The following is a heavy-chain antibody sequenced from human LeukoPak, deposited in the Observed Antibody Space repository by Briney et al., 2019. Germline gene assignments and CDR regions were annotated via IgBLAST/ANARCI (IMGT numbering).Heavy chain of an antibody. CDR3: ARELRSTTSCFDP. CDR1: GFTFSHYT. D-gene: IGHD2-2*01. J-gene: IGHJ5*02. Sequence: GGSLRLSCEASGFTFSHYTMIWVRQAPGKGLEWISSISSSSNHIYYGDSVRGRFSISRDNARSSLFLQMNILRTEDTAFYYCARELRSTTSCFDPWGQGTLVTVSS. V-gene: IGHV3-21*01. CDR2: ISSSSNHI.